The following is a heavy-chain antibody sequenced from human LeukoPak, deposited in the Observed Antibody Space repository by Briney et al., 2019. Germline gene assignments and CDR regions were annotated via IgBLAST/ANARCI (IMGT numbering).Heavy chain of an antibody. D-gene: IGHD6-13*01. V-gene: IGHV3-66*01. CDR1: GFIFSLYS. Sequence: GGSLRLSCSASGFIFSLYSFHWVRQAPGKGLEWVSVIYSGGSTYYADSVKGRFTISRDNSKNTLYLQMNTLRADDTAVYYCARDGYSSSSNWFDPWGQGTLVTVSS. CDR2: IYSGGST. CDR3: ARDGYSSSSNWFDP. J-gene: IGHJ5*02.